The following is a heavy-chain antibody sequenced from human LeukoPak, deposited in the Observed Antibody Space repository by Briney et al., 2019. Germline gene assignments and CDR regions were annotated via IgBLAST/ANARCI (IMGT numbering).Heavy chain of an antibody. D-gene: IGHD3-16*01. CDR1: GFTFSSYE. CDR2: ISSSGSTI. Sequence: GGSLRLSCAASGFTFSSYEMNWVRQAPGKGLEWVSYISSSGSTIYYADSVKGRFTISRDNAKNSLYLQMNSLRAEDTAVYYCAAQGVFSHGGYWGQGTLVTVSS. V-gene: IGHV3-48*03. J-gene: IGHJ4*02. CDR3: AAQGVFSHGGY.